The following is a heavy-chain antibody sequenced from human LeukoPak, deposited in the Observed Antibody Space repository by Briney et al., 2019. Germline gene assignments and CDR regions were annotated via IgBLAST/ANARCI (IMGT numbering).Heavy chain of an antibody. Sequence: PGGSLRLSCAASGFTFSSYWMSWIRQSPGKGLDWMAFIRNDGNKKNYAESVKGRFTISRDNSKNTLYLQMDSLSAEDTAVYYCVKVDTWGQGTLVTVSS. CDR1: GFTFSSYW. CDR3: VKVDT. V-gene: IGHV3-30*02. J-gene: IGHJ4*02. D-gene: IGHD5-18*01. CDR2: IRNDGNKK.